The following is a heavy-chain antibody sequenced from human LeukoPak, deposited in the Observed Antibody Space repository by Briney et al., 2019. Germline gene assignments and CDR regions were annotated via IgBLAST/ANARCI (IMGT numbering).Heavy chain of an antibody. CDR3: ARDPHKSWFRSSWYPITYFDY. CDR2: ISGSGGST. V-gene: IGHV3-23*01. J-gene: IGHJ4*02. Sequence: PGASLRLSCAASGFTFSGYAMSWVRQAPGKGLEWVSTISGSGGSTYYADSVKGRFTLSRDNSKNTLSLQMNSLRAEDTAVYYCARDPHKSWFRSSWYPITYFDYWGQGTLVTVSS. CDR1: GFTFSGYA. D-gene: IGHD6-13*01.